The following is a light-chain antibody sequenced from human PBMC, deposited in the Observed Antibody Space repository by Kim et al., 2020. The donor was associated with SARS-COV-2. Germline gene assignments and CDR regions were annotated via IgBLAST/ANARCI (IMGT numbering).Light chain of an antibody. CDR3: QQYAGSSYT. V-gene: IGKV3-20*01. CDR1: QRVSSNY. J-gene: IGKJ2*01. Sequence: LSPGERATLSCRASQRVSSNYLAWYQQKPGQAPRLLVFGAFSRATGIPDRFSGSGSGTDFTLSISRVEPEDFAVYYCQQYAGSSYTFGQGTKLEI. CDR2: GAF.